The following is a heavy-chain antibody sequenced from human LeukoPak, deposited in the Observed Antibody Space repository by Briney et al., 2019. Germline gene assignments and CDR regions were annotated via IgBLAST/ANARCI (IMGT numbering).Heavy chain of an antibody. CDR2: INHSGST. J-gene: IGHJ4*02. CDR3: ARGRYQLLFDS. V-gene: IGHV4-34*01. CDR1: GGSFSNYY. Sequence: SETLSLTCAVYGGSFSNYYHNWIRQPPGKGLGWIGEINHSGSTNYNPSLKSRVTISVDTSKKQFSLHLNSLTAADTAVYYCARGRYQLLFDSWGQGTLVTVSS. D-gene: IGHD2-2*01.